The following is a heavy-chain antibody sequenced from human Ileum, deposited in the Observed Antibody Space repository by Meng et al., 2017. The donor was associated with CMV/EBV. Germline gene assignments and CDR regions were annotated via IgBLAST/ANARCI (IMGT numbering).Heavy chain of an antibody. CDR2: ISGSGDNT. Sequence: GESLKISCAASGFTFSSYAMSWVRQAPGKGLEWVSTISGSGDNTYYADSVKGRFTISRDNSKNTLYLQMNSLRAEDTAVYYCANFEIGEHFYYYGIDVWGQGTTVTSP. CDR3: ANFEIGEHFYYYGIDV. D-gene: IGHD2-21*01. CDR1: GFTFSSYA. J-gene: IGHJ6*02. V-gene: IGHV3-23*01.